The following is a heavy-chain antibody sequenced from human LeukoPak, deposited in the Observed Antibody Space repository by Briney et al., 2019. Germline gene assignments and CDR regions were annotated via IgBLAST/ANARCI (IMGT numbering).Heavy chain of an antibody. V-gene: IGHV4-59*08. CDR3: ARRRAVPGFYYFDY. CDR1: GGSISNYY. D-gene: IGHD2/OR15-2a*01. Sequence: SETLSLTCTVSGGSISNYYWTWIRQPPGKGLEWIGYTYYSGSTKYNPSLRSRVTISVDTSKNQFSLKLSSLTAADTAVYYCARRRAVPGFYYFDYWGQGALVTVSS. J-gene: IGHJ4*02. CDR2: TYYSGST.